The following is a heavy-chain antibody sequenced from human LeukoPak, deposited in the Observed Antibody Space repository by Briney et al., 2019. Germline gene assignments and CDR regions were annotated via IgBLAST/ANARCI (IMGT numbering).Heavy chain of an antibody. CDR3: ASTTGIAAAGRDY. J-gene: IGHJ4*02. CDR1: GYTFSSYA. D-gene: IGHD6-13*01. Sequence: SVKVSCKASGYTFSSYAISWVRQAPGQGLEWMGRIIPILGIANYAQKFQGRVTITADKSTSTAYMELSSLRSEDTAVYYCASTTGIAAAGRDYWGQGTLVTVSS. V-gene: IGHV1-69*04. CDR2: IIPILGIA.